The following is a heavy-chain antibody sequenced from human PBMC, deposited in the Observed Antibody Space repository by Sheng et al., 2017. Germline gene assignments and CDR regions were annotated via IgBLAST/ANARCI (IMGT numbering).Heavy chain of an antibody. Sequence: QVQLQESGPGLVKPSETLSLTCTVSGGSITSYYWSWIRQPPGKGLEYIGYIFYSGSTNYNPSLKSRVTISADTSKNQISLKLTSVTAADTAVYYCARSDWLSSGYRFDYWGQGTLVTVSS. CDR3: ARSDWLSSGYRFDY. CDR1: GGSITSYY. J-gene: IGHJ4*02. CDR2: IFYSGST. V-gene: IGHV4-59*01. D-gene: IGHD3-22*01.